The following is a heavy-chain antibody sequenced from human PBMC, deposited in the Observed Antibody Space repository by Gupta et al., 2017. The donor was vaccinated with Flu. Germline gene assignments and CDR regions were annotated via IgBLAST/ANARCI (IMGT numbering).Heavy chain of an antibody. CDR1: GGSISSSNW. V-gene: IGHV4-4*02. D-gene: IGHD3-22*01. CDR2: IYHSGST. J-gene: IGHJ3*02. CDR3: ARGMTYYYDSSGYYSATFVI. Sequence: QVQLQESGPGLVKPSGTLSLTCAVSGGSISSSNWWSWVRQPPGKGLEWIGEIYHSGSTNYNPSLKSRVTISVDKSKNQFSLKLSSVTAADTAVYYCARGMTYYYDSSGYYSATFVIWGQGTMVTVSS.